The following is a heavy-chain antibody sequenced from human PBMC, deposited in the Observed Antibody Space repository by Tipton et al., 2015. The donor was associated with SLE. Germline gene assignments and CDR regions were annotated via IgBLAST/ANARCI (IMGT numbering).Heavy chain of an antibody. D-gene: IGHD3-9*01. V-gene: IGHV4-38-2*01. CDR1: GYSISSGYY. CDR3: ATSFIYTDWGAFHI. J-gene: IGHJ3*02. Sequence: TLSLTCAVSGYSISSGYYWGWIRQPPGKGLEWIGSIFHSGTTYYNVSLNSRLTMSVDTSRNQFSLKLTSVTAADTAVYYCATSFIYTDWGAFHIWGQGTMVTVSS. CDR2: IFHSGTT.